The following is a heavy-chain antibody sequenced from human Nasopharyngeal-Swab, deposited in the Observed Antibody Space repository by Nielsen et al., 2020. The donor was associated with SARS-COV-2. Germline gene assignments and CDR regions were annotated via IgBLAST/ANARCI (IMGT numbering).Heavy chain of an antibody. V-gene: IGHV3-9*01. Sequence: PGKGLEWVSGISWNSGSIGYADSVKSRFTISRDNAKNSLYLQMNSLRAEDTALYYCAKDMRIAAAFDYWGQGTLVTVSS. J-gene: IGHJ4*02. D-gene: IGHD6-13*01. CDR2: ISWNSGSI. CDR3: AKDMRIAAAFDY.